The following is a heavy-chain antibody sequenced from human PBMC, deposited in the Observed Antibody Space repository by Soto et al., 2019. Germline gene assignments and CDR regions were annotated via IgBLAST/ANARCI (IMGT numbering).Heavy chain of an antibody. CDR2: IYHSGST. V-gene: IGHV4-4*02. CDR1: GGSISSSNW. J-gene: IGHJ4*02. CDR3: ARDDSRYCSGGSCYSIDY. D-gene: IGHD2-15*01. Sequence: SETLSLTCAVSGGSISSSNWWSWVRQPPGKGLEWIGEIYHSGSTNYNPSLKSRVTISVDKSKNQFSLKLSSVTAADTAVYYCARDDSRYCSGGSCYSIDYWGQGTLVTVSS.